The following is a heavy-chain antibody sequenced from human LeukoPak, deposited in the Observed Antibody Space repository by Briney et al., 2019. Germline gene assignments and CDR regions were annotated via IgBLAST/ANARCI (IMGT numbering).Heavy chain of an antibody. J-gene: IGHJ4*02. Sequence: GSLRLSCAASGFTFSSYSMNWVRQAPGKGLEWVSSISSRSSYIYYTDSVKGRFTISRDNAKNSLYLQMNSLRAEDTALYYCARGSTGGYSGYDATRKNFDYWGQGTLVTVSS. CDR2: ISSRSSYI. V-gene: IGHV3-21*01. CDR1: GFTFSSYS. D-gene: IGHD5-12*01. CDR3: ARGSTGGYSGYDATRKNFDY.